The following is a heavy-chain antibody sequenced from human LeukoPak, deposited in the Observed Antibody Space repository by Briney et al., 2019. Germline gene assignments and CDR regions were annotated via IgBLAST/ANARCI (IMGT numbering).Heavy chain of an antibody. J-gene: IGHJ4*02. CDR2: IDTDNGNT. CDR3: ARDRRGGGELSPPDY. D-gene: IGHD3-16*02. V-gene: IGHV1-3*04. CDR1: GYTFSDYA. Sequence: GASVKVSCKASGYTFSDYAFHWVRQAPGQRLEWMGWIDTDNGNTKYSQNFQGRVTLIRDTSATTAYMELSSLRSEDTAVYCCARDRRGGGELSPPDYWGQGTLVTVSS.